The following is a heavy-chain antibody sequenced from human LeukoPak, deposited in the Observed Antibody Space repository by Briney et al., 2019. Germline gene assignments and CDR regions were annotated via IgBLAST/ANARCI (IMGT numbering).Heavy chain of an antibody. D-gene: IGHD4-23*01. CDR2: INPNSGGT. CDR3: ARDNSVEDTAWWFDP. J-gene: IGHJ5*02. Sequence: ASVKVSCKASGYTFTKSYIHWVRQAPGQGLEWMGWINPNSGGTNYAQKFQGRVTMTRDTSISTAYMELSRLRSDDTAVYYCARDNSVEDTAWWFDPWGQGTLVTVSS. CDR1: GYTFTKSY. V-gene: IGHV1-2*02.